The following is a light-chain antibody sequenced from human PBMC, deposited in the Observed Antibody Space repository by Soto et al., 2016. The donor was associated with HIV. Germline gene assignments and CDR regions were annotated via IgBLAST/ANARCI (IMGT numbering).Light chain of an antibody. Sequence: SYVLTQPPSVSVAPGKTARITCGGENIGSKSVHWYQQKPGQAPVLVVYDDSDRPSGIPERFSGSNSGNTATLTISRVEAGDEADYYCQVWDNTSDHYVFGTGTKVTVL. J-gene: IGLJ1*01. V-gene: IGLV3-21*03. CDR2: DDS. CDR3: QVWDNTSDHYV. CDR1: NIGSKS.